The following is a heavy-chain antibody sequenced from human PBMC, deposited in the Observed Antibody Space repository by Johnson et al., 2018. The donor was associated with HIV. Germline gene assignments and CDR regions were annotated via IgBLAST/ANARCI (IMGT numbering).Heavy chain of an antibody. CDR1: GFTFSSFT. CDR2: ISYDGSNK. Sequence: QVQLVESGGGVVRPGRSLRLSCAASGFTFSSFTMHWVRQAPGKGLEWVAVISYDGSNKYYADSVKGRFTISRDNAKNSLYLQMNSLRAEDTALYFCTKERQLVRAFDIWGQGTMVTVSS. CDR3: TKERQLVRAFDI. V-gene: IGHV3-30-3*01. D-gene: IGHD6-6*01. J-gene: IGHJ3*02.